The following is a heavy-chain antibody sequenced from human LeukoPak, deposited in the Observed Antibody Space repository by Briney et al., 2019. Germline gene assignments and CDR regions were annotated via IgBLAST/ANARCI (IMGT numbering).Heavy chain of an antibody. Sequence: PGGSLRLSCAASGFTFSSYAMSWVRQTPEKGLEWVSAISGSGGSTYYADSVKGRFTISRDNSKNTLYLQMNSLRAEDTAVYYCAKVYDFWSGYYFDYWGQGTLVTVSS. V-gene: IGHV3-23*01. J-gene: IGHJ4*02. CDR3: AKVYDFWSGYYFDY. CDR2: ISGSGGST. D-gene: IGHD3-3*01. CDR1: GFTFSSYA.